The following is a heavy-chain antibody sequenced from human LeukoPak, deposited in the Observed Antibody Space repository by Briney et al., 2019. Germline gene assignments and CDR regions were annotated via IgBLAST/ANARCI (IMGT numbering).Heavy chain of an antibody. CDR1: GGSISSGGYY. CDR3: ARVGYGDYVVDY. D-gene: IGHD4-17*01. J-gene: IGHJ4*02. Sequence: SETLSLTCTVSGGSISSGGYYWSWIRQHPGKGLEWTGYIYYSGSTYYNPSLKSRVTISVDTSKNQFSLKLSSVTAADTAVYYCARVGYGDYVVDYWGQGTLVTVSS. CDR2: IYYSGST. V-gene: IGHV4-31*03.